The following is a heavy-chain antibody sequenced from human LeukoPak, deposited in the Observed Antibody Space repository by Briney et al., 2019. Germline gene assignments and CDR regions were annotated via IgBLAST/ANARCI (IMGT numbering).Heavy chain of an antibody. CDR3: ARAPMAILPLDY. V-gene: IGHV4-38-2*02. CDR1: GYSISSGYY. D-gene: IGHD2-8*01. J-gene: IGHJ4*02. CDR2: IYHSGST. Sequence: PSETLSLTCTVSGYSISSGYYWGWIRQPPGKGLEWIGSIYHSGSTYYNPSLKSRVTISVDTSKNQFSLKLSSVTAADTAVYYCARAPMAILPLDYWGQGTLVTVSS.